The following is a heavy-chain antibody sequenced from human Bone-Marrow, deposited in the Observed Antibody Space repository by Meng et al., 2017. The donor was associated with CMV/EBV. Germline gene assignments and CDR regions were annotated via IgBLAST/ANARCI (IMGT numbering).Heavy chain of an antibody. D-gene: IGHD2-2*01. CDR2: IIPIFGTA. V-gene: IGHV1-69*05. Sequence: SVKVSCKASGGTFSSYAISWVRQAPGQGLEWMGGIIPIFGTANYAQKFQGRVTITTDESTSTAYMELSSLRSEDTAVYYCARGRNQLLWVYYYYGMDVWGQGTTVTV. CDR3: ARGRNQLLWVYYYYGMDV. CDR1: GGTFSSYA. J-gene: IGHJ6*02.